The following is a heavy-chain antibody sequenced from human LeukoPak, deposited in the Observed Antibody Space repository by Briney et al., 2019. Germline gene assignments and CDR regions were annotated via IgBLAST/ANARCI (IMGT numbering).Heavy chain of an antibody. CDR2: IYPGDSDT. V-gene: IGHV5-51*01. CDR3: ARPPYSRVFSGAFDI. CDR1: GYSFTSYW. Sequence: THGESLKISCKGSGYSFTSYWIGWVRQMPGKGLEWMGIIYPGDSDTRYSPSFQGQVTISADKSISTAYLQWSSLKASDAAMYYWARPPYSRVFSGAFDIGAKGTMATVSS. D-gene: IGHD3-22*01. J-gene: IGHJ3*02.